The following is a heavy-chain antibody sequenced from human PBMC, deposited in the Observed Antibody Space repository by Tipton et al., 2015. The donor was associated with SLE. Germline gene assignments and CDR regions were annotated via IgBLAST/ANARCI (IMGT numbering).Heavy chain of an antibody. CDR2: IWYDGSNK. Sequence: SLRLSCAASGFTFSSYGMHWVRQAPGKGLEWVAVIWYDGSNKYYADSVKGRFTISRDNSKNTLYLQMNSLRAEDTAVYYCARRPSGFGELSAWGQGTMVTVSS. J-gene: IGHJ3*01. CDR1: GFTFSSYG. D-gene: IGHD3-10*01. CDR3: ARRPSGFGELSA. V-gene: IGHV3-33*01.